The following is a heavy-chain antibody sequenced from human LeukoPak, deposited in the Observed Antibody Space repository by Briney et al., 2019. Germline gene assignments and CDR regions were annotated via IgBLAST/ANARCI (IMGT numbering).Heavy chain of an antibody. CDR1: GFTFSSYS. V-gene: IGHV3-21*01. D-gene: IGHD6-6*01. J-gene: IGHJ4*02. Sequence: GGSLRLSCAASGFTFSSYSMNWVRQAPEKGLEWVSSISSSSSYIYYADSVKGRFTISRDNAKNSLYLQMNSLRAEDTAVYYCARDLEYSSSSGFDYWGQGTLVTVSS. CDR2: ISSSSSYI. CDR3: ARDLEYSSSSGFDY.